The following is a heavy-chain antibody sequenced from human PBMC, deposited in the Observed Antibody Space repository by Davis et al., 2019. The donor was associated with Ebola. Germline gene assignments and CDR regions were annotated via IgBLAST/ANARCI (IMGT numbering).Heavy chain of an antibody. CDR3: ARDDGYYYYYGMDV. V-gene: IGHV1-2*04. J-gene: IGHJ6*02. D-gene: IGHD5-24*01. CDR1: GYTFTSYG. CDR2: INPNSGGT. Sequence: ASVKVSCKASGYTFTSYGISWVRQAPGQGLEWMGWINPNSGGTNYAQKFQGWVTMTRDTSISTAYMELSRLRSDDTAVYYCARDDGYYYYYGMDVWGQGTTVTVSS.